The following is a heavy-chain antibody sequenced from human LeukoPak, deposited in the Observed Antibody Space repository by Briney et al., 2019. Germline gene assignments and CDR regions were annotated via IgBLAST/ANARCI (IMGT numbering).Heavy chain of an antibody. CDR3: ARVGVVPEDAFDI. CDR2: IYHSGST. Sequence: PSETLSLTCTVSGYSISSGYYWGWIRQPPGKGLEWIGSIYHSGSTYYNPSLKSRVPISVDTSKNQFSLKLSSVTAADTAVYYCARVGVVPEDAFDIWGQGTMVTVSS. D-gene: IGHD2-2*01. CDR1: GYSISSGYY. V-gene: IGHV4-38-2*02. J-gene: IGHJ3*02.